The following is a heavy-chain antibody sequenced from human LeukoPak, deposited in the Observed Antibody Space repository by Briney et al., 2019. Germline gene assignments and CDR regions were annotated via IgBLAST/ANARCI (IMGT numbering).Heavy chain of an antibody. D-gene: IGHD3-22*01. Sequence: HPGGSLRLSCAVSGFTFSSYGMHWVRQAPGKGLEWVALISYDGSNKYYADSVKGRFTISRDNSKNTLYLQMNSLRAEDTAVYYCAKLPTYYYDSSGYRSGAFDIWGQGTMVTVSS. J-gene: IGHJ3*02. V-gene: IGHV3-30*18. CDR2: ISYDGSNK. CDR1: GFTFSSYG. CDR3: AKLPTYYYDSSGYRSGAFDI.